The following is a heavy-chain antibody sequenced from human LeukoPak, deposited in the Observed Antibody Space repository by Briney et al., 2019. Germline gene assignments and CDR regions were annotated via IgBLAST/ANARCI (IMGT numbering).Heavy chain of an antibody. Sequence: GGSLRLSCAASGFTFSSYWMTWVRQAPGKGLEWVANIKEDGSEKYYVDSVKGRFTVSRDNAKNSLYLQMNSLRDEDSAVYYCARTTVTDYWGQGTLVTVSS. CDR2: IKEDGSEK. V-gene: IGHV3-7*05. D-gene: IGHD4-17*01. J-gene: IGHJ4*02. CDR3: ARTTVTDY. CDR1: GFTFSSYW.